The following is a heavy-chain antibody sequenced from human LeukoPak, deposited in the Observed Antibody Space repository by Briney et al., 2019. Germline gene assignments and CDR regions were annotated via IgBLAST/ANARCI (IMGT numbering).Heavy chain of an antibody. V-gene: IGHV6-1*01. D-gene: IGHD2-21*02. CDR3: ATGLRDYYGMDV. Sequence: SQTLSLTLAISGDSVSRDSPDWNWIRQSPSRGLEWLGRTYRTSKWYTNYAESVRSRIVVNPDTSNNQFSLQLNSVTPEDTAVYYCATGLRDYYGMDVWGQGTTVTVSS. CDR1: GDSVSRDSPD. J-gene: IGHJ6*02. CDR2: TYRTSKWYT.